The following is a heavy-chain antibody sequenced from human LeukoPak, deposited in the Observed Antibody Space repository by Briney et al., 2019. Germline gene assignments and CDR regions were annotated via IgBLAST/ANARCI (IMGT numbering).Heavy chain of an antibody. J-gene: IGHJ5*02. CDR1: GYSFTSYW. CDR3: ARVNYYGSGSYYNPSWFDP. D-gene: IGHD3-10*01. CDR2: IDPGDSDI. V-gene: IGHV5-51*01. Sequence: GESLKISCKGSGYSFTSYWIGWVRQMPGKGLEWMGIIDPGDSDIRYSPSFQGQVTISADKSISTAYLQWSSLKASDTAMYYCARVNYYGSGSYYNPSWFDPWGQGTLVTVSS.